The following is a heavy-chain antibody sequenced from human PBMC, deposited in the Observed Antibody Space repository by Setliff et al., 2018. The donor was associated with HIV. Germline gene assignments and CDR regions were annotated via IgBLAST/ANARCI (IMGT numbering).Heavy chain of an antibody. CDR1: GGSFSDYY. CDR3: AKTIGRYFDIFDN. D-gene: IGHD3-9*01. J-gene: IGHJ4*02. V-gene: IGHV4-34*01. CDR2: ISSSGNT. Sequence: PSETLSLTCALYGGSFSDYYWSWIRQPPGTGLEWIGSISSSGNTYYNPSLKSRVTTSVDTPKNQFSLKLNSVTAADTAVYYCAKTIGRYFDIFDNWGQGTLVTVSS.